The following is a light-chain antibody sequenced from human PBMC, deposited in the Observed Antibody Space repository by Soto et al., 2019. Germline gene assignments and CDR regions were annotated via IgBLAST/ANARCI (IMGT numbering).Light chain of an antibody. CDR1: QSVSSSY. Sequence: EIVLTPSPVTLSLSPVERATLSCRASQSVSSSYLAWYQQKPGQAPRLLIYGAPSRATGIPDRFSGSGSGTDFTLTISRLEPEDFATYYCQQSYSTRTVGQGTKVDIK. CDR3: QQSYSTRT. V-gene: IGKV3D-20*02. J-gene: IGKJ1*01. CDR2: GAP.